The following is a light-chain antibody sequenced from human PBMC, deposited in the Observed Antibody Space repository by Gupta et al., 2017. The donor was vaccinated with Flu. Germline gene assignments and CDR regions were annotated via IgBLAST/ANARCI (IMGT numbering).Light chain of an antibody. CDR3: QQYSNSPFT. Sequence: DIQMTQSPSPLSASVADRVTITCRASQTISTWLAWYQQKPGEAPNLLIFRTSSLGNGVPSRFSGSGSGTEFTLTISSLQSDDFATYYCQQYSNSPFTFGQGTKLEI. CDR1: QTISTW. J-gene: IGKJ2*01. CDR2: RTS. V-gene: IGKV1-5*03.